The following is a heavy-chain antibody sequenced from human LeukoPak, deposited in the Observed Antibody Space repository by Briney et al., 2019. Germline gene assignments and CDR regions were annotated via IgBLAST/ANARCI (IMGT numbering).Heavy chain of an antibody. CDR1: GGSISSGSYY. Sequence: PSETLSLTCTVSGGSISSGSYYWSWIRQTAGKGLEWIGRIYSSGSTNYNPSLKSRVTISVDTSKNQFSLKLTSVTAADTAVYYCARGRRVRGVIITPYSTPYYFDYWGQGTLVTVSS. CDR2: IYSSGST. J-gene: IGHJ4*02. D-gene: IGHD3-10*01. CDR3: ARGRRVRGVIITPYSTPYYFDY. V-gene: IGHV4-61*02.